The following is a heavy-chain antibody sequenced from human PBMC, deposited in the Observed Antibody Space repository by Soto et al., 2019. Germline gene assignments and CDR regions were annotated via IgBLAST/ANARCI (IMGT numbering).Heavy chain of an antibody. CDR2: IKQDGSEK. V-gene: IGHV3-7*01. J-gene: IGHJ3*02. CDR3: VRRRNSGSYYDAFDI. CDR1: GFTFSSYW. Sequence: GGSLRLSCAASGFTFSSYWMSWVRQAPGKGLEWVANIKQDGSEKYYVDSVKGRFTISRDNAKNSLYLQMNSLRAEDTAVYYCVRRRNSGSYYDAFDIWGQGTMVTV. D-gene: IGHD1-26*01.